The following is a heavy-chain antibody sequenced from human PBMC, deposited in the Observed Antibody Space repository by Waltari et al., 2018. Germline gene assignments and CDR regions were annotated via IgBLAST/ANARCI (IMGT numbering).Heavy chain of an antibody. CDR2: IDPNSGVT. V-gene: IGHV1-2*02. CDR1: GYTFTAYF. J-gene: IGHJ4*02. CDR3: ARGPSTGAFDY. Sequence: QVQLVQSGAEVKRPGASVTVSCKPSGYTFTAYFIHWVRQAPQGLEWMGWIDPNSGVTNQGQNVQGRVTMTRYTSISTTYMDLSNLRSDDTAVYYCARGPSTGAFDYWGQGTLVTVSS.